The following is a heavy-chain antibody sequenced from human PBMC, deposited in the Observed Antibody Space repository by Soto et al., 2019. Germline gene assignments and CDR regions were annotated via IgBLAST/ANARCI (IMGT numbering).Heavy chain of an antibody. CDR2: IYYSGST. Sequence: SETLSLTCTVSGGSISSTSYYWGWIRQPPGKGLEWIGSIYYSGSTYYNPSLKSRVTISVDTSKNQFSLKLSSVTAADTAVYYCARRVAFVYFDYWGQGTLVTVSS. J-gene: IGHJ4*02. CDR3: ARRVAFVYFDY. V-gene: IGHV4-39*01. CDR1: GGSISSTSYY. D-gene: IGHD3-3*02.